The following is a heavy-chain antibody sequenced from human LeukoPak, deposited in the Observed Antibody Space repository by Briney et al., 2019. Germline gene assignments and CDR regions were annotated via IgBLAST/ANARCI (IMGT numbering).Heavy chain of an antibody. CDR1: GFTFSSYS. Sequence: GGSLRLSCAASGFTFSSYSMNWVRQAPGKGLEWISSISSSSSYIYYADSVKGRFTISRDNAKNSLYLQMNSLRAEDTAVYYCARVGSSSSGDDYWGQGALVTVSS. D-gene: IGHD6-6*01. J-gene: IGHJ4*02. CDR3: ARVGSSSSGDDY. CDR2: ISSSSSYI. V-gene: IGHV3-21*01.